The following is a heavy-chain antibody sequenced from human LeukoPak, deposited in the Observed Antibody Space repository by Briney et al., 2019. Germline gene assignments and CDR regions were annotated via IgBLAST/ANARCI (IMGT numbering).Heavy chain of an antibody. CDR3: ARTYYDILTAYNPYFDY. CDR2: ISYDGSNK. V-gene: IGHV3-30*04. Sequence: GGSLRLSCAASGFTFSSYAMHWVRQAPGKGLEWVAVISYDGSNKYYADSVKGRFTISRDNSKNTLYLQMNSLRAEDTAVYYCARTYYDILTAYNPYFDYWGQGTLVTVSS. J-gene: IGHJ4*02. CDR1: GFTFSSYA. D-gene: IGHD3-9*01.